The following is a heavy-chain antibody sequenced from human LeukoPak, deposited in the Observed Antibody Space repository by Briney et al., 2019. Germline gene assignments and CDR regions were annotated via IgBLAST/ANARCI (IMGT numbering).Heavy chain of an antibody. V-gene: IGHV3-30*18. CDR3: AKDTEYSSSWYYCGMDV. D-gene: IGHD6-13*01. CDR1: GFTFSSYG. CDR2: ISYDGSNK. J-gene: IGHJ6*02. Sequence: GGSLRLSCAASGFTFSSYGMHWVRQAPGKGLEWVAVISYDGSNKYYADSVKGRFTISRDNSKNTLYLQMNSLRAEETAVYYCAKDTEYSSSWYYCGMDVWGQGTTVTVSS.